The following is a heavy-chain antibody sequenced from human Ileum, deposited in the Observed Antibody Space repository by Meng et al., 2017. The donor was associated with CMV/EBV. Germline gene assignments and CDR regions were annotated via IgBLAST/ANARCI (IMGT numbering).Heavy chain of an antibody. V-gene: IGHV4-39*07. Sequence: IRDSSYYWGWIRQTPGKGLEWIGSIYYSGTTYYNPSLKSRVTILIDTSKNQFSLKLTSVTAAATAVYYCARVVVIPVDFYRYNCFDPWGQGTLVTVSS. D-gene: IGHD2/OR15-2a*01. CDR1: IRDSSYY. J-gene: IGHJ5*02. CDR2: IYYSGTT. CDR3: ARVVVIPVDFYRYNCFDP.